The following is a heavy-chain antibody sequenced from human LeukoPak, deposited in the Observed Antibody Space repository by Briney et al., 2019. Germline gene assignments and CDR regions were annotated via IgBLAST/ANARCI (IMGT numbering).Heavy chain of an antibody. V-gene: IGHV4-34*01. J-gene: IGHJ5*02. CDR2: IDQRGTS. CDR3: ARHSNYDYVSESYRFTNWFDP. D-gene: IGHD3-16*02. CDR1: GFTFSSYS. Sequence: PGGSLRLSCAASGFTFSSYSMNWVRQAPGKGLEWIVDIDQRGTSKFIPCLKTRLIVSIDTPRNQFSLKLSSVTGADTATYYCARHSNYDYVSESYRFTNWFDPWGQGTLVTVSS.